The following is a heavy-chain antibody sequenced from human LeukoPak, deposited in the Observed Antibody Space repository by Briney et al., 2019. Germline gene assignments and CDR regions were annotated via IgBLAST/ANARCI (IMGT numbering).Heavy chain of an antibody. CDR3: AKDSSSYDWGYMDV. J-gene: IGHJ6*03. CDR2: IGGSDGRT. V-gene: IGHV3-23*01. Sequence: GGSLRLSCAASGFTFSTYAMSWVRQAPGKGLEWVSLIGGSDGRTRYADSVKGRFTISRDNSKNTLYLEMNSLRAEDTAVYYCAKDSSSYDWGYMDVWGKGTTVTISS. D-gene: IGHD3-22*01. CDR1: GFTFSTYA.